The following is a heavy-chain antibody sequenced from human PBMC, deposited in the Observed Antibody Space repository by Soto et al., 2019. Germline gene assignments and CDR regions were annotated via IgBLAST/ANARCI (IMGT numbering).Heavy chain of an antibody. CDR1: GYTFTTYH. J-gene: IGHJ1*01. Sequence: QVQLVQSGAEVKEPGASVKISCKASGYTFTTYHIHWVRQAPGQGLDWMGMIDPIGGNTGYARKFQDRVAMTRDPTTGTAYIAVNSLRFADTAMYFCVRGYCTSSASCEGDFQHWGQGTLVTVSS. D-gene: IGHD2-2*01. CDR3: VRGYCTSSASCEGDFQH. CDR2: IDPIGGNT. V-gene: IGHV1-46*01.